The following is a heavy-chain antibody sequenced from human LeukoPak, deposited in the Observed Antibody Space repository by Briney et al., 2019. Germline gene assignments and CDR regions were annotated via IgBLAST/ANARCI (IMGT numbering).Heavy chain of an antibody. CDR3: ARDLRPNYYYYGMDV. D-gene: IGHD5/OR15-5a*01. CDR2: IYSGGST. CDR1: GFTVSSNY. V-gene: IGHV3-53*01. J-gene: IGHJ6*02. Sequence: GGSLRLSYAASGFTVSSNYMSWVRQAPGKGLEWVSVIYSGGSTYYADSVKGRFTISRDNSKNTLYLQMNSPRAEDTAVYYCARDLRPNYYYYGMDVWGQGTTVTVSS.